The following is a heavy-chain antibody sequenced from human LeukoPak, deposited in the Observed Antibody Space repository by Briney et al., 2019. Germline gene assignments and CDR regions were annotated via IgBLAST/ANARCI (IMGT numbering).Heavy chain of an antibody. CDR1: GRSISSYY. J-gene: IGHJ4*02. D-gene: IGHD2-21*02. CDR2: IYYSEST. Sequence: PSETLSLTCTVSGRSISSYYWSWIRQPPGKGLEWIGYIYYSESTNYNPSLKSRVPISVDTSKNQYSLKLSSVTAADTAVYYCARITTYCGGDCYSVFDYWGQGTLVTVSS. CDR3: ARITTYCGGDCYSVFDY. V-gene: IGHV4-59*01.